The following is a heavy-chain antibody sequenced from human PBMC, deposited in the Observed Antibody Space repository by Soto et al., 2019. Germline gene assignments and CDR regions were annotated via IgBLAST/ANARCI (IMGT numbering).Heavy chain of an antibody. V-gene: IGHV5-51*01. J-gene: IGHJ4*02. CDR1: GYSFINYW. Sequence: PGESLKISCKASGYSFINYWIGWVRQMPGKGLEWMGIVYPRDSDTRYSPSFQGQVTISADKSISTAYLQWSSLKASDTAMYYCARLYSTSTTREDNWGQGTLVTVSS. CDR3: ARLYSTSTTREDN. D-gene: IGHD2-21*01. CDR2: VYPRDSDT.